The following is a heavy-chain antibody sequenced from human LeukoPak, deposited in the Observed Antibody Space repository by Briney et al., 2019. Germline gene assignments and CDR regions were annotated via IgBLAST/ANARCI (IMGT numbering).Heavy chain of an antibody. Sequence: GGSLGLSCAASGFTFSTYAMSWDRQAPGEGLEWGSGISGSGDTTYYADSVKGRFTISRDNSKNTLYLQMSSLRADDTAVYYCAKTFIFGGDHFQHWGQGTLVTVFS. CDR1: GFTFSTYA. CDR3: AKTFIFGGDHFQH. J-gene: IGHJ1*01. V-gene: IGHV3-23*01. D-gene: IGHD2-21*02. CDR2: ISGSGDTT.